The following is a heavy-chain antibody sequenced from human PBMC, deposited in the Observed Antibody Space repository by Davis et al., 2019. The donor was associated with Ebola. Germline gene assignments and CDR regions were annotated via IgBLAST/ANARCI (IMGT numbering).Heavy chain of an antibody. Sequence: GESLKISCAASGFTFSSYGMHWVRQAPGKGLEWVAVIWYDGSNKYYADSVKGRFTISRDNSKNTLYLQMNSLRAEDTAVYYCARDAANAVVTPAAFDYWGQRTLVTVSS. J-gene: IGHJ4*02. CDR3: ARDAANAVVTPAAFDY. D-gene: IGHD4-23*01. CDR2: IWYDGSNK. CDR1: GFTFSSYG. V-gene: IGHV3-33*01.